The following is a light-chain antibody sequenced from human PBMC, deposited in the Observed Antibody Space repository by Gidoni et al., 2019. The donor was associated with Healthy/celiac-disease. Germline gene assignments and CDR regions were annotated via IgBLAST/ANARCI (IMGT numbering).Light chain of an antibody. CDR3: NSRDSSGNHPVI. J-gene: IGLJ1*01. CDR1: SLRSYY. Sequence: SSVLTQDPAVSVALGQTVRITCQGDSLRSYYASWYQQKPGQAPVLVIYGKNNRPSGIPDRFSGSSSGNTASLTITGAQAEDEADYYCNSRDSSGNHPVIFGTGTKVTVL. V-gene: IGLV3-19*01. CDR2: GKN.